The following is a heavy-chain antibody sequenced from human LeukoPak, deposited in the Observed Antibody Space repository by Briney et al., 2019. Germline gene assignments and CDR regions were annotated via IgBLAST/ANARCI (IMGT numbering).Heavy chain of an antibody. CDR3: ATLAPAAYKLDY. V-gene: IGHV3-23*01. J-gene: IGHJ4*02. Sequence: GGSLRLSCAVSGFTFSSYPMTWVRQAPGKGLEWVSAISGDGQSTYYSASVKGRFTISRDNSKNTLYLQMSSLRAEDTAKYYCATLAPAAYKLDYWGQGTLVTVSS. CDR2: ISGDGQST. D-gene: IGHD2-2*01. CDR1: GFTFSSYP.